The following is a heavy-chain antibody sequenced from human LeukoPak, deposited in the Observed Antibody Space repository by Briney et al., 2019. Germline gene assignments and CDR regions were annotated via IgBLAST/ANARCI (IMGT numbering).Heavy chain of an antibody. J-gene: IGHJ5*02. CDR3: ARLLPPYSSSVVNWFDP. CDR1: GGSISTYY. V-gene: IGHV4-59*01. CDR2: IYYSGST. D-gene: IGHD6-13*01. Sequence: SETLSLTCSVSGGSISTYYWNGIRQPPGKGLEWIGYIYYSGSTDYNPSLKSRVTISVDTSKNQFFLKLSSVTAADTAVYYCARLLPPYSSSVVNWFDPWGQGTLVTVSS.